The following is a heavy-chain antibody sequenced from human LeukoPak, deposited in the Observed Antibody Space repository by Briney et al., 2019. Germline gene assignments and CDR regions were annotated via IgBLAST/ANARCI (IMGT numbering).Heavy chain of an antibody. CDR1: GFAFSSYG. J-gene: IGHJ4*02. V-gene: IGHV3-33*06. CDR3: AKAYCGGDCYNDY. Sequence: GGSLRLSCAASGFAFSSYGMHWVRQAPGKGLEWVAVIWYDGSNKYYADSVKGRFTISRDNSKNTLYLQMNSLRAEDTAVYYCAKAYCGGDCYNDYWGQGTLVTVSS. D-gene: IGHD2-21*02. CDR2: IWYDGSNK.